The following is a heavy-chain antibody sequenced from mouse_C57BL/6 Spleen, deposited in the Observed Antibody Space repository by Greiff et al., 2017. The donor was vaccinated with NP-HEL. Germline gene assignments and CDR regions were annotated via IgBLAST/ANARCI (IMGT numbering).Heavy chain of an antibody. J-gene: IGHJ4*01. D-gene: IGHD1-1*01. Sequence: EVKVVESGGGLVKPGGSLKLSCAASGFTFSDYGMHWVRQAPEKGLEWVAYISSGSSTIYYADTVKGRFTISRDNAKNTLFLQMTSLRSEDTAMYYCARWTIYYYGSSPRYSAMDYWGQGTSVTVSS. CDR1: GFTFSDYG. CDR3: ARWTIYYYGSSPRYSAMDY. CDR2: ISSGSSTI. V-gene: IGHV5-17*01.